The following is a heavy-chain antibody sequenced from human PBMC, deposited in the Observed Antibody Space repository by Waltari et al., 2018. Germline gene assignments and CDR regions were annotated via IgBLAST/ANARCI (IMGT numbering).Heavy chain of an antibody. V-gene: IGHV6-1*01. CDR1: GDSVSSNSAA. Sequence: QVQLQQSGPGLVKPSQTLSLTCAISGDSVSSNSAAWNWIRQSTSRGLEWLGRTYYRSKWYNDYAVSVKSRITINPDTSKNQFSLQLNSVTPEDTAVYYCARAAGYRELQSFYYYYGMDVWGQGTTVTVSS. D-gene: IGHD1-26*01. CDR2: TYYRSKWYN. CDR3: ARAAGYRELQSFYYYYGMDV. J-gene: IGHJ6*02.